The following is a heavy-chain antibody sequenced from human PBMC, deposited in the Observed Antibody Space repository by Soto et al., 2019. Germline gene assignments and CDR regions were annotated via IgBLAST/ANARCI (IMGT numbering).Heavy chain of an antibody. D-gene: IGHD1-7*01. V-gene: IGHV4-59*01. Sequence: SETLSLTCTVSGGSISSYYWSWIRQPPGKGLEWIGYIYYDSGSTNYNPSLKSRVTISADTSKNQFSLKLSSVTAADTAVFYCARRNYVGAFDIWGQGTMVTVS. CDR1: GGSISSYY. CDR3: ARRNYVGAFDI. J-gene: IGHJ3*02. CDR2: IYYDSGST.